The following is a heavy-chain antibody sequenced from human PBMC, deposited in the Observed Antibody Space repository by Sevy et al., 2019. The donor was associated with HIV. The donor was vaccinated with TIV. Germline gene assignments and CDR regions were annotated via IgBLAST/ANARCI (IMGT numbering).Heavy chain of an antibody. CDR1: GFTFRNYW. CDR2: IHTDGSSS. V-gene: IGHV3-74*01. Sequence: GGSLRLSCAASGFTFRNYWMHWVRQAPGKGLVSVSYIHTDGSSSYYADYVKGRFTISRDNAQNTLYLQMNSLRAEDTAVYYCASAVIGDFWSGYYGIDHWGQGTLVTVSS. CDR3: ASAVIGDFWSGYYGIDH. D-gene: IGHD3-3*01. J-gene: IGHJ4*02.